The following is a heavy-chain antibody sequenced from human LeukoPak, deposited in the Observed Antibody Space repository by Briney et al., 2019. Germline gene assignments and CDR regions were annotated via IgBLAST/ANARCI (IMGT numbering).Heavy chain of an antibody. CDR1: GYTLTELS. CDR3: ARAETYYYDSSGYYHDY. Sequence: ASVKVSCKVSGYTLTELSMHWVRQAPGKGLEWMGWISAYNGNTNYAQKLQGRVTMTTDTSTSTAYMELRSLRSDDTAVYYCARAETYYYDSSGYYHDYGGQRTLVTVSS. J-gene: IGHJ4*02. V-gene: IGHV1-18*01. CDR2: ISAYNGNT. D-gene: IGHD3-22*01.